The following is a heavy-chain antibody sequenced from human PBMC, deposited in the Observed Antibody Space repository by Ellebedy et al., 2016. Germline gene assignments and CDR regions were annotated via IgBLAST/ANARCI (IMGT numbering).Heavy chain of an antibody. Sequence: SETLSLTCNVSGGSVSSDYWNWIRRPPGKGLEWIGYVFHTGTTNYNPSLKSRVTVTVDTSKNQFSLKLSSMTAADTAVYYCAKWNGGWYAFDVWGQGTMVTVSS. CDR2: VFHTGTT. CDR1: GGSVSSDY. J-gene: IGHJ3*01. V-gene: IGHV4-59*02. D-gene: IGHD6-19*01. CDR3: AKWNGGWYAFDV.